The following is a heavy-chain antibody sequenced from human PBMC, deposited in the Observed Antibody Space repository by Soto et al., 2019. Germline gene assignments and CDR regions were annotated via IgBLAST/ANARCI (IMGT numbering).Heavy chain of an antibody. CDR2: IWYDGSNK. CDR1: GFTFSSYG. V-gene: IGHV3-33*01. D-gene: IGHD3-9*01. J-gene: IGHJ3*02. CDR3: ARGGDDILTGYYSMVAFDI. Sequence: GGSLRLSCAASGFTFSSYGMHWVRQAPGKGLEWVAVIWYDGSNKYYADSVKGRFTISRDNSKNTLYLQMNSLRAEDTAVYYCARGGDDILTGYYSMVAFDIWGQGTMVTVSS.